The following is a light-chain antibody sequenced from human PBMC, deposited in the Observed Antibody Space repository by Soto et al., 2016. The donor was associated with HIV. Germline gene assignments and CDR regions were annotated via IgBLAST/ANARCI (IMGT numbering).Light chain of an antibody. CDR3: QVWDVSSDLVV. J-gene: IGLJ2*01. CDR1: NVGSKS. CDR2: DDS. V-gene: IGLV3-21*03. Sequence: SYVLTQPPSVSVAPGKTARFTCLGDNVGSKSVQWYQQKPGQAPVLVVYDDSDRPSGIPERFSGSNSGNTATLTISGVEAGDEADYYCQVWDVSSDLVVFGGGTKLTVL.